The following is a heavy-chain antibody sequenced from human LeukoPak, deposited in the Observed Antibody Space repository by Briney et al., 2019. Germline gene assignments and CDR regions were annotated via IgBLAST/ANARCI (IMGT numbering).Heavy chain of an antibody. CDR1: GYSSTSYL. J-gene: IGHJ6*03. V-gene: IGHV5-51*07. Sequence: AESLKISCKASGYSSTSYLIGWLHHLAGKVLERMGIIHPGDSDTRYNPSFQGQVTISADKSISTAYLHWSSRKAPDTAVYYCARHSGYCSCCSCYTLKNYYYYYMDVGGKGNTVTVSS. D-gene: IGHD2-15*01. CDR3: ARHSGYCSCCSCYTLKNYYYYYMDV. CDR2: IHPGDSDT.